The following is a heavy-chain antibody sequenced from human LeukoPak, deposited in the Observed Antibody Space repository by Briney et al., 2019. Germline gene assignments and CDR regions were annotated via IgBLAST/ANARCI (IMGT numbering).Heavy chain of an antibody. CDR2: IWSDGSNK. D-gene: IGHD6-13*01. J-gene: IGHJ4*02. CDR1: GFTFSSYT. V-gene: IGHV3-33*08. Sequence: WGSLRLSCAASGFTFSSYTMHWVRQAPGKGLEGWAVIWSDGSNKYYAYSVKGRFTISRYNSKNTLYLQMKSLRREARTVYYCARSPSSSWFGLAYWGEGTLVTASS. CDR3: ARSPSSSWFGLAY.